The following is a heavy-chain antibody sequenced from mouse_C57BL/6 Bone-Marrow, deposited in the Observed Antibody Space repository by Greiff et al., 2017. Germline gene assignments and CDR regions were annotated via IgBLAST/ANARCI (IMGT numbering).Heavy chain of an antibody. J-gene: IGHJ3*01. CDR3: ARQLSLPAGFAY. Sequence: VQLQESGPELVKPGASVKISCKASGYAFSSSWMNWVKQRPGKGLEWIGRIYPGDGDTNYNGKFKGKATLTADNSSSTAYMQLSSLTSEDSAVYFCARQLSLPAGFAYWGQGTLVTVSA. V-gene: IGHV1-82*01. D-gene: IGHD3-2*02. CDR1: GYAFSSSW. CDR2: IYPGDGDT.